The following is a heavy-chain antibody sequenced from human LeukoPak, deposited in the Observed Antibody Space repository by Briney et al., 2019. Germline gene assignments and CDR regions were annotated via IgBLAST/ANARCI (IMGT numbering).Heavy chain of an antibody. J-gene: IGHJ4*02. Sequence: GGSLRLSCAASGFTVSSNYMSWVRQAPGKGLEWVSVIYSGGSTYYADSVKGRFTISRDNSKNTLYLQMNSLRAEDTAVYYCARGWYSSGWYSDYWGQGTLVPVSS. CDR3: ARGWYSSGWYSDY. V-gene: IGHV3-66*01. CDR2: IYSGGST. CDR1: GFTVSSNY. D-gene: IGHD6-19*01.